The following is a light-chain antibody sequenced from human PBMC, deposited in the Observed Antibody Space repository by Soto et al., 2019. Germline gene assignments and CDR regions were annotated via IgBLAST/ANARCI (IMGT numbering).Light chain of an antibody. CDR3: QHYNSYSLT. J-gene: IGKJ4*01. CDR1: QSISSW. CDR2: DAS. Sequence: DIQMTQSPSTLSASVGARVTITCRASQSISSWLAWYQQKPGKAPKLLIYDASSLESGVPSRFSGSGSGTEFTLTISMMQPDDFATYYCQHYNSYSLTFGGGTKVEIK. V-gene: IGKV1-5*01.